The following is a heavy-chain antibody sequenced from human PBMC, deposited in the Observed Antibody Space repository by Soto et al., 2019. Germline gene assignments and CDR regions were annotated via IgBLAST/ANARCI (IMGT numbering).Heavy chain of an antibody. J-gene: IGHJ4*02. Sequence: QVQLVESGGGLVKPGGSLRLSCAASGFTFSDYYMSWIRQAPGKGLEWVSYISGSMSFTNYADSVKGRFTISRDNAKNSLYLQMHSLRAEDTAVYYCARARLTSTVTTGYWGQGTLVTVSS. V-gene: IGHV3-11*05. D-gene: IGHD4-17*01. CDR2: ISGSMSFT. CDR3: ARARLTSTVTTGY. CDR1: GFTFSDYY.